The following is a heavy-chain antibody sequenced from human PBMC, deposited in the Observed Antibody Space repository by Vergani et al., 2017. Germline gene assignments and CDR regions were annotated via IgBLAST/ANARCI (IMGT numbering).Heavy chain of an antibody. Sequence: QEQLVESGGGLVKPGGSLRLSCEASGFTFNAYYMSWVRQAPGKGLECVSYISVSGTSIHYADSVKGRFTISRDNAKNSLYLQMNSLRAEDTAVYYCARYSHPLGADFDYWGQGTLVTVSS. CDR3: ARYSHPLGADFDY. V-gene: IGHV3-11*01. J-gene: IGHJ4*02. D-gene: IGHD1-26*01. CDR2: ISVSGTSI. CDR1: GFTFNAYY.